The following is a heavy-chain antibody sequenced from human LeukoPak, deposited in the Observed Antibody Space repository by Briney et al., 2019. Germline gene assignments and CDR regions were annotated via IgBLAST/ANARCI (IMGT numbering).Heavy chain of an antibody. CDR1: GFTFSSYA. CDR3: ARGLRGWELLPHY. V-gene: IGHV3-7*01. D-gene: IGHD1-26*01. Sequence: PGGSLRLSCAASGFTFSSYAMHWVRQAPGTGLEWVANIKQDGTERYYVDSVKGRFTISRDNAKNSLYLQMHSLRVEDTAVYYCARGLRGWELLPHYWGQGTLVTVSS. CDR2: IKQDGTER. J-gene: IGHJ4*02.